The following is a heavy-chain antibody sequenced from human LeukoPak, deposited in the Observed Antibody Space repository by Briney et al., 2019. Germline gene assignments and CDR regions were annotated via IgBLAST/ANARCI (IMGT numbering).Heavy chain of an antibody. CDR3: ARAGGGGNSMNWFDP. CDR1: GYTFTGFC. J-gene: IGHJ5*02. Sequence: GASVKVSCKASGYTFTGFCIHWVRQAPGQGLEWMGWLNPNSGGTNYAQNFQGRVTMTRDTSISTGYMELSRLRSDDTAVYYCARAGGGGNSMNWFDPRGQGTQLTVSS. V-gene: IGHV1-2*02. D-gene: IGHD4-23*01. CDR2: LNPNSGGT.